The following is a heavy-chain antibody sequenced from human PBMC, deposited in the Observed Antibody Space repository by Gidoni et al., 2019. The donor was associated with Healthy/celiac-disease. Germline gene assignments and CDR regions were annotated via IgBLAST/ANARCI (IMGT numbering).Heavy chain of an antibody. Sequence: TFSSYGMHWVRQAPGKGLEWVAVIWYDGSNKYYADSVKGRFTISRDNSKNTLYLQMNSLRAEDTAVYYCARDLSIAAAGTDYYGMDVWGQGTTVTVSS. CDR3: ARDLSIAAAGTDYYGMDV. V-gene: IGHV3-33*01. J-gene: IGHJ6*02. CDR1: TFSSYG. D-gene: IGHD6-13*01. CDR2: IWYDGSNK.